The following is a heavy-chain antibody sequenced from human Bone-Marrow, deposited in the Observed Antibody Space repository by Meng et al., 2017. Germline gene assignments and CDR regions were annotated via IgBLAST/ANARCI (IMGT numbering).Heavy chain of an antibody. CDR1: GYTFSGYY. CDR3: ARSPGGQVAAEEGGMDV. D-gene: IGHD6-13*01. V-gene: IGHV1-2*06. Sequence: QVQLVQSGAEVKKPGASIKVSCTASGYTFSGYYIHWVRQAPGQGLEWMGRVNPNRGARNYAQKFQDRVTMTRDTSTNTAYMELSSLRLDESAVYYCARSPGGQVAAEEGGMDVWGQGTTVTVSS. J-gene: IGHJ6*02. CDR2: VNPNRGAR.